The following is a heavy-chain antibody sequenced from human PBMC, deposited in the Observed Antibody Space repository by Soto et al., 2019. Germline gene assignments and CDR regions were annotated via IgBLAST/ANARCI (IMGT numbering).Heavy chain of an antibody. V-gene: IGHV4-30-4*01. CDR2: IYYSGTT. CDR1: GGSVSSADSY. CDR3: ARGRLSGHPTPPHDE. J-gene: IGHJ4*02. D-gene: IGHD3-10*01. Sequence: SETLSLTCTVSGGSVSSADSYWSWIRQAPGKGLEWVGHIYYSGTTYYNPSLKGRLVISVDTSKNQFSLALDSVTAADTAVYFCARGRLSGHPTPPHDEWGQGTLVTVSS.